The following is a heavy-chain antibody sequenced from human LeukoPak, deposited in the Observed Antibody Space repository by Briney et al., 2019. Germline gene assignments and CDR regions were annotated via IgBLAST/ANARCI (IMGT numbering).Heavy chain of an antibody. CDR1: GFTFSSYE. D-gene: IGHD6-6*01. CDR2: ISSSGSTI. CDR3: AREARQLGYYYYYMDV. V-gene: IGHV3-48*03. Sequence: PGGSLRLSCAASGFTFSSYEMNWVRQAPGKGLEWVSYISSSGSTIYYADSVKGRFTISRDNAKNSLYLQMNSLRAEDTAVYYCAREARQLGYYYYYMDVWGKGTTVTVSS. J-gene: IGHJ6*03.